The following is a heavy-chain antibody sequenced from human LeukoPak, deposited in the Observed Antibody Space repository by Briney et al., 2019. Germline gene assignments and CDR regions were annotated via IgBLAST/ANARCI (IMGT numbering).Heavy chain of an antibody. J-gene: IGHJ3*02. CDR1: GGSISSYY. CDR3: ARGEKDSSGWHRPWNAFDI. CDR2: IYTSGST. V-gene: IGHV4-4*07. D-gene: IGHD3-22*01. Sequence: SETLSLTCTVSGGSISSYYWSWIRQPAGKGLEWIGRIYTSGSTNYNPSLKSRVTMSVDTSKNQFSLKLSSVTAADTAVYYCARGEKDSSGWHRPWNAFDIWGQGTMVTVSS.